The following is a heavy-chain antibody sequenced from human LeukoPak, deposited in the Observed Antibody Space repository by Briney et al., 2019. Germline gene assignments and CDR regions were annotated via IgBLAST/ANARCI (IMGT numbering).Heavy chain of an antibody. V-gene: IGHV1-69*05. J-gene: IGHJ5*02. D-gene: IGHD3-9*01. CDR1: GGTFSSYA. Sequence: GASVKVSCKASGGTFSSYAISWVRQAPGQGLEWMGGIIPIFGTANYAQKFQGRVTITTDESTSTAYMELSSLRSEDTAVYYCAREWATYYDISTGYYKGGWFDPWGQGTLVTVSS. CDR2: IIPIFGTA. CDR3: AREWATYYDISTGYYKGGWFDP.